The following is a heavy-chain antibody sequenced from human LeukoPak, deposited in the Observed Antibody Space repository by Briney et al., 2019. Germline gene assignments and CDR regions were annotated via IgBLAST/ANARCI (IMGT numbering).Heavy chain of an antibody. Sequence: ASVKVPCKASGYTFTGYYMHWVRQAPGQGLEWMGWINPNSGGTNYAQKFQGRVTMTRDTSISTAYMELSRLRSDDTAVYYCARGRRLYSSSWIDYWGQGTLVTVSS. CDR3: ARGRRLYSSSWIDY. V-gene: IGHV1-2*02. D-gene: IGHD6-13*01. J-gene: IGHJ4*02. CDR1: GYTFTGYY. CDR2: INPNSGGT.